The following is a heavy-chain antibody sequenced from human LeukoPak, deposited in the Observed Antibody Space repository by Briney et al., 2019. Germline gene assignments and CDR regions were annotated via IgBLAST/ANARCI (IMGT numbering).Heavy chain of an antibody. J-gene: IGHJ4*02. V-gene: IGHV4-4*02. CDR3: QSRFLEWLLDY. Sequence: SGTLSLTCAVSGDSISSRSWWSWVRQPPGKGLEWIGEIYHSERPNYSPCLKSRVTISVDKSMTQFSLKLNSVTAADTAVYYCQSRFLEWLLDYWDQGTLVTVSS. CDR1: GDSISSRSW. D-gene: IGHD3-3*01. CDR2: IYHSERP.